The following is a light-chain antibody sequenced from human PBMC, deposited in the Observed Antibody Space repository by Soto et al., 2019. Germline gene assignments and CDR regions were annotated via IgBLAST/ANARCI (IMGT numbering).Light chain of an antibody. J-gene: IGKJ1*01. Sequence: EIVMTQSPATLSVSPGERATLSCRASQSVSSNLAWYQQKPGQAPRLLIYGASTRATGIPARFSGSGSGTEFTLTISSVQSEDFAVYYCQQYNNRRTFGQGTKV. V-gene: IGKV3-15*01. CDR3: QQYNNRRT. CDR2: GAS. CDR1: QSVSSN.